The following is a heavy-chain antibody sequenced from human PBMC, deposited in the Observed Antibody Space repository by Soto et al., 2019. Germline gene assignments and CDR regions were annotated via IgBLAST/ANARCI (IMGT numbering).Heavy chain of an antibody. CDR1: GFTFNTYG. CDR3: ARPLVAPVAGPYYYGMDV. CDR2: IWYDGNTK. J-gene: IGHJ6*02. D-gene: IGHD6-19*01. Sequence: GGSLRLSCAASGFTFNTYGYNWVRQAPGKGLEWVAVIWYDGNTKYYADSVKGRFTISRDNLKNTLYLQMNSLTAEDTAVYYCARPLVAPVAGPYYYGMDVWGQGTTVTVSS. V-gene: IGHV3-33*01.